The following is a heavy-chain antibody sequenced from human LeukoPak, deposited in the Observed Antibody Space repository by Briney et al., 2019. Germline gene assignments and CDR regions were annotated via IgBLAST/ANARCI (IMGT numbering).Heavy chain of an antibody. D-gene: IGHD3-3*01. V-gene: IGHV1-2*02. J-gene: IGHJ6*02. CDR1: GYTFTGYY. CDR2: INPNSGGT. Sequence: ASVKVSCKASGYTFTGYYMHWVRQAPGQGLEWMGWINPNSGGTNYAQKFQGRVTMTRHPSISTAYMELSRLRSDDTAVYYCARVRPITIFGVVSPMDVWGQGTTVTVSS. CDR3: ARVRPITIFGVVSPMDV.